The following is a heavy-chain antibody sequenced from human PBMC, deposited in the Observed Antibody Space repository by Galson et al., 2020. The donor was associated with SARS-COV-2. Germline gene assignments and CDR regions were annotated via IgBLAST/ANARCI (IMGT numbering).Heavy chain of an antibody. Sequence: SETLSLTCAVYGGSFSGYYWSWIRQPPGKGLEWIGEINHSGSTNYNPSLKSRVTISVDTSKNQFSLKLSSVTAADTAVYYCARGRGLFGSCSGGSCSKGHNWFDPWGQGTLVTVSS. CDR1: GGSFSGYY. J-gene: IGHJ5*02. D-gene: IGHD2-15*01. CDR2: INHSGST. CDR3: ARGRGLFGSCSGGSCSKGHNWFDP. V-gene: IGHV4-34*01.